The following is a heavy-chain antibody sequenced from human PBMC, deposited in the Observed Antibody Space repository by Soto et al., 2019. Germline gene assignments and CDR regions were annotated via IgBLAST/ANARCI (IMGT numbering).Heavy chain of an antibody. CDR2: ISSSSSYI. Sequence: EVQLVESGGGLVKPGGSLRLSCAASGFTFSSYSMNWVRQAPGKGLEWVSSISSSSSYIYYADSVKGRFTISRDNAKNSLYQQMNSLRAEDTAVYYCARATDYYYGMDVWGQGTTVTVSS. CDR1: GFTFSSYS. CDR3: ARATDYYYGMDV. J-gene: IGHJ6*02. V-gene: IGHV3-21*01.